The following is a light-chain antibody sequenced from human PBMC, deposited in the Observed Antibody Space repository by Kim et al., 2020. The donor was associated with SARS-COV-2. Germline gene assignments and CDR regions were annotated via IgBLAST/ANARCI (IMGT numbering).Light chain of an antibody. CDR1: QSVSNN. J-gene: IGKJ5*01. V-gene: IGKV3-15*01. CDR2: GAS. CDR3: QQYHQWPPIT. Sequence: EIVMTQSPITLSNSPGERATLSCRASQSVSNNLAWYQQKPGQAPRLLIYGASTRATGIPARFSGSGSGTEFTLTISSLRSEDFAIYYCQQYHQWPPITFGQGTRLEIK.